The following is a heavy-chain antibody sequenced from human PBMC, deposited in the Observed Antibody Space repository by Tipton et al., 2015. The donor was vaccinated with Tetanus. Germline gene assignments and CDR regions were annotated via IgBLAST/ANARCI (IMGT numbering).Heavy chain of an antibody. J-gene: IGHJ6*02. V-gene: IGHV3-11*01. CDR1: GFTFSAYY. CDR2: ISHTGTTT. CDR3: ARSESRIAPRIPWGMDI. D-gene: IGHD6-6*01. Sequence: SLRLSCAASGFTFSAYYMSWIRLAPGKGLEWISYISHTGTTTYYSASVMGRFTVSRDNTKNSLYLEINSLRAEDTAVNYCARSESRIAPRIPWGMDIWGQGTTVTVSS.